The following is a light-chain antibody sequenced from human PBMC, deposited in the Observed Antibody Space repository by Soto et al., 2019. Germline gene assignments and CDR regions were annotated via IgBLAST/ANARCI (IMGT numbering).Light chain of an antibody. CDR3: TSNTFSSASPLNV. J-gene: IGLJ1*01. Sequence: QSVLTQPASVSGSPGQSITISCTGTSSDVGGYNYVSWYQQHPGKAPRLLIYDVNNRPSGVSDRFSGSKSGNTASLTISGLQAEDEADYYYTSNTFSSASPLNVFGIGTNVTVL. CDR1: SSDVGGYNY. CDR2: DVN. V-gene: IGLV2-14*03.